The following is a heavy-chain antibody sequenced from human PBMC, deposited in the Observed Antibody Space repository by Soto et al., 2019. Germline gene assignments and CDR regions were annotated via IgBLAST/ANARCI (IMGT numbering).Heavy chain of an antibody. CDR3: ARFDPKLSTSCSFDY. CDR1: GFTFSSYA. D-gene: IGHD2-2*01. J-gene: IGHJ4*02. CDR2: ISGSGGST. V-gene: IGHV3-23*01. Sequence: PGGSLRLSCAASGFTFSSYAMSWVRQAPGKGLEWVSAISGSGGSTYYADSVKGRFTISRDNSKNTLYLQMNSLRAEDTAVYYCARFDPKLSTSCSFDYWGQGTLVTVSS.